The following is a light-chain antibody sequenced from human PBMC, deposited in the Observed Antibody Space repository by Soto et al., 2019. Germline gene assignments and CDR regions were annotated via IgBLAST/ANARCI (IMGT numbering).Light chain of an antibody. CDR2: AAS. J-gene: IGKJ1*01. Sequence: AIRMTQSPPSLPASTGDRVTITCRASQGISSYLAWYQQRPGKAPKLLICAASTLQSGVPSRFSGSGSGTDFTLTISCLQSEDFATYYCQQYYSYPRTFGQGTKVDIK. CDR3: QQYYSYPRT. V-gene: IGKV1-8*01. CDR1: QGISSY.